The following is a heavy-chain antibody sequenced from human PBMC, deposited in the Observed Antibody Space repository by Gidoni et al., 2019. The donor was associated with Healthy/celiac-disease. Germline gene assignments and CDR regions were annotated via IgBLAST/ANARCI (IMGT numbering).Heavy chain of an antibody. CDR1: GGSFSGSY. D-gene: IGHD6-19*01. CDR3: ARGFSIAVAGTLVGQRAKWFDP. J-gene: IGHJ5*02. Sequence: QVQLQQRGAGLLKPPETLSLTCAVYGGSFSGSYWSWIRQPPGKGLEWIGEINHSGSTNYNPSLKSRVTISVDTSKNQFSLKLSSVTAADTAVYYCARGFSIAVAGTLVGQRAKWFDPWGQGTLVTVSS. CDR2: INHSGST. V-gene: IGHV4-34*01.